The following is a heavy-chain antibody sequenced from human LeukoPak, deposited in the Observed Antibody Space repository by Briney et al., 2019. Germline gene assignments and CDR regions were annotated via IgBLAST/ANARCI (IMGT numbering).Heavy chain of an antibody. Sequence: PSETLSLTCAVSGDSLSRYYWNWIRQSPGKGLEWIAYIHDSGSTNHNPSLKSRVTISVDTSKNQFSLNLTSVTAADTAVYYCARFTPQGYGWGGYNRFDPWGQGTLVTVSS. CDR1: GDSLSRYY. V-gene: IGHV4-59*01. CDR3: ARFTPQGYGWGGYNRFDP. D-gene: IGHD3-16*01. CDR2: IHDSGST. J-gene: IGHJ5*02.